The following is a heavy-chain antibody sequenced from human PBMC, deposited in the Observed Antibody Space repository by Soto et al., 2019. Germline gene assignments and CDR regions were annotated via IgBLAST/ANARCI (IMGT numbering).Heavy chain of an antibody. J-gene: IGHJ4*02. V-gene: IGHV3-30*18. CDR3: AKGSTAMTYFDY. CDR2: ISYDGSNK. Sequence: QVQLVESGGGVVQPGRSLRLSCAASGFIFSSYGMHWVRQAPGKGPEWVAVISYDGSNKYYADTVKGRFTISRDNSKNTLYLQMNSLRAEDTAVYYCAKGSTAMTYFDYWGQGTLVTVSS. D-gene: IGHD5-18*01. CDR1: GFIFSSYG.